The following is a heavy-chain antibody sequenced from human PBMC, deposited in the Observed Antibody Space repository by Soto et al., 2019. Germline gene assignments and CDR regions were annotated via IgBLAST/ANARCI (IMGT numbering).Heavy chain of an antibody. Sequence: SETLSLTCTVYGGSFSGYYWSWIRQPPGKGLEWIGEINHSGSTNYNPSLKSRVTISVDTSKNQFSLKLSSVTAADTAVYYCARGLRDNLHLRYFDWLGGNYYYGMDVWGQGTTVTVSS. CDR2: INHSGST. D-gene: IGHD3-9*01. CDR1: GGSFSGYY. CDR3: ARGLRDNLHLRYFDWLGGNYYYGMDV. J-gene: IGHJ6*02. V-gene: IGHV4-34*01.